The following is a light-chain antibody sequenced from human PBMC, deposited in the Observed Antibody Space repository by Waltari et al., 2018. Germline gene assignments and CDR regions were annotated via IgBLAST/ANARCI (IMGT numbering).Light chain of an antibody. CDR3: QKYESLPAT. CDR1: QSVSKY. J-gene: IGKJ1*01. CDR2: HAS. V-gene: IGKV3-20*01. Sequence: EIVLPQSPGSLSLSPGERATLSCRASQSVSKYLAWYQQKPGQAPRLLIYHASSRATGIPDRFSGSGFGTDFSLTISRLEPEDFAVYYCQKYESLPATFGQGTKVEIK.